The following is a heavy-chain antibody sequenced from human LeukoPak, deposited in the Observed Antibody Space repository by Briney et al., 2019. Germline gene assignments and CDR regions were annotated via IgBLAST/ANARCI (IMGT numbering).Heavy chain of an antibody. CDR3: ARGWGGDCYHVH. CDR1: GYTFTRYA. J-gene: IGHJ4*02. Sequence: GASVKVSCKASGYTFTRYAMHWVRQAPGQGLEWVGWIYGGNGNTKYSQRFQGRVSITRDTSASTVCMELSSLGSEDTAVYYCARGWGGDCYHVHWGQGTLVTVSS. V-gene: IGHV1-3*01. D-gene: IGHD2-21*02. CDR2: IYGGNGNT.